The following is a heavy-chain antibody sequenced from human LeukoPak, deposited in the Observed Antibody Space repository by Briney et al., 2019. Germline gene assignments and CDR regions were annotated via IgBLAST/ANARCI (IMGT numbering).Heavy chain of an antibody. CDR3: ARELSSGYYEAFDY. Sequence: ASVKVSCKASGYTFTSYYMHWVRQAPGQGLEWMGWISAYNGNTNYAQKLQGRVTMTTDTSTSTAYMELRSLRSDDTAVYYCARELSSGYYEAFDYWGQGTLVTVSS. D-gene: IGHD3-9*01. CDR1: GYTFTSYY. CDR2: ISAYNGNT. J-gene: IGHJ4*02. V-gene: IGHV1-18*04.